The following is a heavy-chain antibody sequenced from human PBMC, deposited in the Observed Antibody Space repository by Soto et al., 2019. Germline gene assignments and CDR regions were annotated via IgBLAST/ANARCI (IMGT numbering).Heavy chain of an antibody. CDR1: GYSFTSYW. V-gene: IGHV5-10-1*01. Sequence: GESLKISCQGSGYSFTSYWISWVRQMPGKGREWMGRIDPSDSYTNYSPSFQGHVTISTDKSISTAYLQWSSLKASDTAMYYCARLRWYWSSTSCSDYYDYYVMDVWGQGTTVTVSS. CDR3: ARLRWYWSSTSCSDYYDYYVMDV. CDR2: IDPSDSYT. J-gene: IGHJ6*02. D-gene: IGHD2-2*01.